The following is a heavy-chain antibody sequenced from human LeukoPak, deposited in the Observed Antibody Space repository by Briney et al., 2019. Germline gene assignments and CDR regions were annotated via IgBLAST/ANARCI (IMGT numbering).Heavy chain of an antibody. D-gene: IGHD3-3*01. V-gene: IGHV4-34*01. CDR2: ISHSGST. J-gene: IGHJ5*02. CDR3: ARAGLSIFGMITPNWFDP. Sequence: SETLSLTCRVYGWSFSDYYWSWIRQPPGKGLEWIGEISHSGSTKFNPSLKSRVTISVDTSRNHFSLNLTSVTAADTAVYYCARAGLSIFGMITPNWFDPWGQGTLVSVSS. CDR1: GWSFSDYY.